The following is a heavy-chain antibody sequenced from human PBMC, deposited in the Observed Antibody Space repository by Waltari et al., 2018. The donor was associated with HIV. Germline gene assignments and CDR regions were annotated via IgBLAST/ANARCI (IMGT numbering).Heavy chain of an antibody. CDR3: ARPDFWSGTLDC. CDR1: GGSISSSSYY. V-gene: IGHV4-39*01. D-gene: IGHD3-3*01. CDR2: IYYSGST. J-gene: IGHJ4*02. Sequence: QLQLQESGPGLVKPSETLSLTCTVSGGSISSSSYYWGWIRQPPGKGLEWIGSIYYSGSTYYNPSLKSRVTISVDTSKNQFSLKLSSVTAADTAVYYCARPDFWSGTLDCWGQGTLVTVSS.